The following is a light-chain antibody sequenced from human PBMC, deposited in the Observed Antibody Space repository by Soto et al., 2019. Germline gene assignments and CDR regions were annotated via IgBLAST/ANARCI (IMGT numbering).Light chain of an antibody. CDR1: QRVYSN. CDR3: QQYTNWPPNT. V-gene: IGKV3-15*01. J-gene: IGKJ5*01. CDR2: GAS. Sequence: EILMTQSPDTLSVSPGESATLSCSASQRVYSNLAWYQQRPGQAHRLLIYGASNRATGVPARFSGRGSGTEFTLTISSLQSEDFAVYYCQQYTNWPPNTVGQGTRLEIK.